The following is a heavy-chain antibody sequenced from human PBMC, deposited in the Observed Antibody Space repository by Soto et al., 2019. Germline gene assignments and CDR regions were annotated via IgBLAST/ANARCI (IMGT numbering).Heavy chain of an antibody. D-gene: IGHD3-10*01. Sequence: EVQLVESGGALVKPGGSLRLSCAASGFTFSSYSMNWVRQAPGKGLEWVSSISSSSSYIYYADSVKGRFTISRDNAKNSLYLQMNSLRAEDTAVYYCARRASYGSGSMDYWGQGTLVTVSS. CDR1: GFTFSSYS. CDR3: ARRASYGSGSMDY. V-gene: IGHV3-21*01. CDR2: ISSSSSYI. J-gene: IGHJ4*02.